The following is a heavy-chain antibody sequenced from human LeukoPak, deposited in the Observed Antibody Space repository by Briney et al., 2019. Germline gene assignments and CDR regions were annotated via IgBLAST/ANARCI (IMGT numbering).Heavy chain of an antibody. CDR1: GFTFTSSA. Sequence: SVKVSCKASGFTFTSSAVQWVRQARGQRLEWIGWIVVGSGNTNYAQKFQERVTITRDMSTSTAYMELSSLRSEDTAVYYCARVGSSSWYVSNWFDPWGQGTLVTVSS. CDR3: ARVGSSSWYVSNWFDP. D-gene: IGHD6-13*01. V-gene: IGHV1-58*01. J-gene: IGHJ5*02. CDR2: IVVGSGNT.